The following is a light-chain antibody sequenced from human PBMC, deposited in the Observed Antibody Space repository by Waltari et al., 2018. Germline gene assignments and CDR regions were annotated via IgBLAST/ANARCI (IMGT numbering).Light chain of an antibody. CDR3: QSYYSSLSVGV. V-gene: IGLV1-40*01. CDR1: SSNIGSGFA. J-gene: IGLJ2*01. Sequence: QFVLTQPPSVSGAPGHRVTISCPGSSSNIGSGFALPTYQQLPGTAPKPLLYGNGNRPSGVPDRFSGSKSGTSASLAITGLQAEDEADYYCQSYYSSLSVGVFGGGTKLTVL. CDR2: GNG.